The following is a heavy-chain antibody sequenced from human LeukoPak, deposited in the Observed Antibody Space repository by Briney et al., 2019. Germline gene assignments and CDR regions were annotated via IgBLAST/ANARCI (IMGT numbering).Heavy chain of an antibody. D-gene: IGHD3-10*01. CDR2: MNPSSGNT. V-gene: IGHV1-8*01. CDR3: ARGWGYYYGSGSYYNWVFAY. CDR1: GYTFSSYD. J-gene: IGHJ4*02. Sequence: GASVKVSCKAAGYTFSSYDINWVRQAPGQGLEYMGWMNPSSGNTGYAQKFQGRVTMTRNTSISTAYMELSSLRSEDTAVYYCARGWGYYYGSGSYYNWVFAYWGQGTLVTVSS.